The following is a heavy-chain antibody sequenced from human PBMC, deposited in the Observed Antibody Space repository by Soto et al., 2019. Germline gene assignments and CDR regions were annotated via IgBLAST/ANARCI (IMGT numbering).Heavy chain of an antibody. CDR1: GFTFSIHD. CDR3: ARDQTGITTTGGGRIDY. Sequence: QVQLVESGGGAVQPGRSLRLSCAASGFTFSIHDMHWVRQAAGKGLECVAIISYDGSNKYYGDSVRGRLTISRDNSKNTIYLQMNSLRAEDTAVYYCARDQTGITTTGGGRIDYWGQGTLVTVSS. CDR2: ISYDGSNK. D-gene: IGHD6-13*01. V-gene: IGHV3-30-3*01. J-gene: IGHJ4*02.